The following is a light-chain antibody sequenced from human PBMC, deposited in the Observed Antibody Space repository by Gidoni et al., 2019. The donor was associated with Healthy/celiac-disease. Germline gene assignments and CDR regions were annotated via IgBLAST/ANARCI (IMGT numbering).Light chain of an antibody. Sequence: DIQMTQSPSSLSASVGDRVTITCQASHDISNYLNWYQQKPGKAPKLLIYDASNLETGVPSRFSGSGSGTDFTFTISRLQPEDIATYYCQQYDNLPSITFGQGTRLEIK. J-gene: IGKJ5*01. CDR3: QQYDNLPSIT. CDR2: DAS. CDR1: HDISNY. V-gene: IGKV1-33*01.